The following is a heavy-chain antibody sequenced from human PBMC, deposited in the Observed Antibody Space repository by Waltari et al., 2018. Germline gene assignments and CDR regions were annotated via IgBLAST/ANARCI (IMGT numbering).Heavy chain of an antibody. Sequence: QLQLQQSGPGLVKPSQTLSLNCDISGDTVSSNSASWHWIRQSPSRGLEWLGITYYRSKLYYDFSASVIIRITISLDTSNIQFSLQLNFVTSVDTAVYYCTCVCSHYYGMDVWGQGITVTVSS. CDR3: TCVCSHYYGMDV. D-gene: IGHD3-10*02. CDR1: GDTVSSNSAS. CDR2: TYYRSKLYY. J-gene: IGHJ6*02. V-gene: IGHV6-1*01.